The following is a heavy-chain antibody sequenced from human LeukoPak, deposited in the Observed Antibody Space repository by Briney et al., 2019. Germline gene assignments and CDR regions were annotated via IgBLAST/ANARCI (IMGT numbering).Heavy chain of an antibody. Sequence: SETLSLTCTVSGGSISHYYWTWIRQPPGKGLEWIGYTSGSGSTNYNPSLKSRVTISVDTYKNQFSLKLSSVTAADTAVYYCARQRDGYNWGFDYWGQGTLVTVSS. V-gene: IGHV4-59*08. CDR1: GGSISHYY. CDR3: ARQRDGYNWGFDY. CDR2: TSGSGST. D-gene: IGHD5-24*01. J-gene: IGHJ4*02.